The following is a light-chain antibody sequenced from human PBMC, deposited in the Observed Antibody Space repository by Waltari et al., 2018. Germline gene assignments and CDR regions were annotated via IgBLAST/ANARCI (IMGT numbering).Light chain of an antibody. CDR1: SSDVGGYNY. CDR3: TSYAGSHNWV. V-gene: IGLV2-8*01. Sequence: QSALTHPPSASGSPGQSVTISCTGPSSDVGGYNYVSWYQHHPGKAPKLMISEVNKRPSGVPDRFSGSKSGNTASLTVSGLQADDEADYYCTSYAGSHNWVFGGGTKLTVL. J-gene: IGLJ2*01. CDR2: EVN.